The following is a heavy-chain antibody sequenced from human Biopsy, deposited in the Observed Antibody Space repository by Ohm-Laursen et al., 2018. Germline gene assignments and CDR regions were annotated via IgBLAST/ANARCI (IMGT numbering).Heavy chain of an antibody. CDR2: INRDSDTA. V-gene: IGHV3-9*01. D-gene: IGHD1-26*01. CDR1: GFIFDDYD. J-gene: IGHJ4*02. Sequence: SLRLSCAASGFIFDDYDMHWVRQAPGKGLEWVSRINRDSDTADYVDSVRGRFTISTDNARKTLFLQMNSLRPEDTALYYCVKYRGGARASFHYWGQGIRVTVSS. CDR3: VKYRGGARASFHY.